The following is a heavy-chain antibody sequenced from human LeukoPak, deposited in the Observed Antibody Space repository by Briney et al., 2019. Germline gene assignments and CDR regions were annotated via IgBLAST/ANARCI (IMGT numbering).Heavy chain of an antibody. D-gene: IGHD3-22*01. CDR3: ARDLYYYDSSGYYF. V-gene: IGHV1-2*06. Sequence: ASVKVSCKASGYTFTGYYMHWVRQAPGQGLEWMGRINPNSGGTNYAQKFQGRVTMTRDTSISTAYMELSRLRSDDTAVYYCARDLYYYDSSGYYFWGQGTLVTVSS. CDR1: GYTFTGYY. CDR2: INPNSGGT. J-gene: IGHJ4*02.